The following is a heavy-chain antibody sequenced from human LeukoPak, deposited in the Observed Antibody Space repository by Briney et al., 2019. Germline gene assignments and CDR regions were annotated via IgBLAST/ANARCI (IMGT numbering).Heavy chain of an antibody. J-gene: IGHJ6*03. V-gene: IGHV4-59*01. D-gene: IGHD3-16*01. Sequence: SETLSLTCTVSGGSISIYYWSWIRQPPGKGLEWIGYIYYSGSTNYNPSLKSRVTISVDTSKNQFSLKLSSVTAADTAVYSCARAYYDDGYYYMDVWGKGTTVTVSS. CDR2: IYYSGST. CDR1: GGSISIYY. CDR3: ARAYYDDGYYYMDV.